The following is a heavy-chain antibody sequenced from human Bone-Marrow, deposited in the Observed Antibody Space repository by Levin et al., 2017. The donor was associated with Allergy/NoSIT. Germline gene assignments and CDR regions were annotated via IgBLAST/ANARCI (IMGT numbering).Heavy chain of an antibody. CDR2: ISGGGGDT. J-gene: IGHJ4*02. Sequence: GESLKISCSASGFTFKNYVMSWVRQAPGKGLEWVSGISGGGGDTFYADSVKGRFIISRDNSKNRLFLEMDNLRADDTAVYFCARGKDYFGSGSYLFFDNWGQGTLVTVSA. D-gene: IGHD3-10*01. CDR3: ARGKDYFGSGSYLFFDN. CDR1: GFTFKNYV. V-gene: IGHV3-23*01.